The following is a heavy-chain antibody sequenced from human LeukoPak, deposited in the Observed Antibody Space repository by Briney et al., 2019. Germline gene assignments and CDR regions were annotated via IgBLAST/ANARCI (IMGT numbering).Heavy chain of an antibody. CDR1: GFTFGDYA. CDR2: IRSKAYGGTT. CDR3: TRDLGYYDSSGSRFNADLI. D-gene: IGHD3-22*01. Sequence: GGSLRLSCTASGFTFGDYAMSWVRQAPGKGLEWVGFIRSKAYGGTTEYAASVKGRFTISRDDSKSIAYLQMNSLKTEDTAVYYCTRDLGYYDSSGSRFNADLIWGQGTTVTVSS. V-gene: IGHV3-49*04. J-gene: IGHJ6*02.